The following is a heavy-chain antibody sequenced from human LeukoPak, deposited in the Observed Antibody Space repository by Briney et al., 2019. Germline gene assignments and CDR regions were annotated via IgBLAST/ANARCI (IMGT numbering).Heavy chain of an antibody. CDR2: INHSGST. J-gene: IGHJ4*02. V-gene: IGHV4-34*01. CDR3: ARVSIIAAAGTVYYFDY. Sequence: PSETLSLTCAVYGGSFSGYYWSWIRQPPGKGLEWIAEINHSGSTNYNPSLKSRVTISVDTSKNHFSLKLSSVTAADTAVYYCARVSIIAAAGTVYYFDYWGQGTLVTVSS. D-gene: IGHD6-13*01. CDR1: GGSFSGYY.